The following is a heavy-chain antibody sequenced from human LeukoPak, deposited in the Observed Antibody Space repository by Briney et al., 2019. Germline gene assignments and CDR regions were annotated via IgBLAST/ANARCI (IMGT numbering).Heavy chain of an antibody. CDR3: PSQGGAAAGEIDS. J-gene: IGHJ5*01. CDR2: IRSKANSYAT. Sequence: GGSLRLSCAASGFTFSGSAMHWVRQASGKGLEWVGRIRSKANSYATTYAASVRGRFTISRDDSKNTAYLQMNSLKTEDTAVYYCPSQGGAAAGEIDSGGQEPWSPSP. D-gene: IGHD6-13*01. CDR1: GFTFSGSA. V-gene: IGHV3-73*01.